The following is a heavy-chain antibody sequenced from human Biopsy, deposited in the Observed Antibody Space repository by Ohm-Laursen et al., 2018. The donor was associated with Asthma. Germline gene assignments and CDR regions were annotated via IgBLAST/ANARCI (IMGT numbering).Heavy chain of an antibody. Sequence: APSETVSRQLSGYRLTDLSIHWARQAPGHGLEWMGGHDHEEGGTVNARRFQGRVTMTEDTSTDTAYIELSSLSSDDTAVYYCASDFPKDYVRYNFEFWGQGTLVTVSS. CDR3: ASDFPKDYVRYNFEF. CDR1: GYRLTDLS. CDR2: HDHEEGGT. J-gene: IGHJ4*02. V-gene: IGHV1-24*01. D-gene: IGHD4-17*01.